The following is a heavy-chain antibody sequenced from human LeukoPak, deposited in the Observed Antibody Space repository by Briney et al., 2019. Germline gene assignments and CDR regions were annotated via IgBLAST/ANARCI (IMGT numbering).Heavy chain of an antibody. CDR2: ISTSSSYI. V-gene: IGHV3-21*01. J-gene: IGHJ5*02. Sequence: GGSLRLSCAASGFTFNRYNMNWVRRAPGKGLEWVSSISTSSSYIYYADSVRGRFTISRDNAKNSLYLQMNSLRAEDTAVYSCARGADGVSSNSRGWFDPWGQGTLVPVSS. CDR1: GFTFNRYN. CDR3: ARGADGVSSNSRGWFDP. D-gene: IGHD2-15*01.